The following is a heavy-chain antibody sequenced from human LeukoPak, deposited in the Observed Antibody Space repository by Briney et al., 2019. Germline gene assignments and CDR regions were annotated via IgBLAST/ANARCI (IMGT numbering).Heavy chain of an antibody. CDR1: GFTFSSYW. J-gene: IGHJ4*02. CDR2: IKQDGSDK. D-gene: IGHD6-13*01. V-gene: IGHV3-7*03. Sequence: GGSLRLSCVASGFTFSSYWMSWVRQAPGKGLEWVANIKQDGSDKYYVDSVKGRFTISRDNAKNSVYLQMNSLRAEDTAVYYCAAAALWGQGTLVIVSS. CDR3: AAAAL.